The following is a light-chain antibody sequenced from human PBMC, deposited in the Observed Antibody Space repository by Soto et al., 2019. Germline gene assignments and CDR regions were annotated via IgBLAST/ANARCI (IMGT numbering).Light chain of an antibody. CDR1: ISDVAGYNY. CDR3: SSYAGNKNLV. CDR2: DVT. Sequence: QSALTQPRSVSGSPGQSVSISYTGTISDVAGYNYVSWYQHHPGKAPKLLISDVTKRPSWVPDRFSGSKSGNTASLTISELQAEDEADYYCSSYAGNKNLVFGGGTKLTVL. J-gene: IGLJ2*01. V-gene: IGLV2-11*01.